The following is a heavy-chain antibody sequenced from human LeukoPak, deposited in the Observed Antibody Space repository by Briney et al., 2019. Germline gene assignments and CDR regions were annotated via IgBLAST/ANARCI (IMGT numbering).Heavy chain of an antibody. CDR1: GFTFSSYD. Sequence: GGSLRLSCAASGFTFSSYDMHWVRQTTGKGLEWVSAIGTAGDTYYPGSGKGRFTISRENAKNSLYLQMNSLRAGDTAVYYCARGGYSSGGYYFDYWGQGTLVTVSS. V-gene: IGHV3-13*04. D-gene: IGHD6-19*01. CDR3: ARGGYSSGGYYFDY. J-gene: IGHJ4*02. CDR2: IGTAGDT.